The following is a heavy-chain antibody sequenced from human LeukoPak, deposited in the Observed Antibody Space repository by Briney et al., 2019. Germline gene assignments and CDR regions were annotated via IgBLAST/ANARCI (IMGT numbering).Heavy chain of an antibody. D-gene: IGHD4-17*01. CDR2: MNPNSGNT. CDR3: ARDNDGDYVLNY. CDR1: GYTFTSYD. Sequence: ASVKVSCKASGYTFTSYDINWVRQATGQGLEWMGWMNPNSGNTGYAQKFQGRVTITADESTSTAYMELSSLRSEDTAVYYCARDNDGDYVLNYWGQGTLVTVSS. V-gene: IGHV1-8*01. J-gene: IGHJ4*02.